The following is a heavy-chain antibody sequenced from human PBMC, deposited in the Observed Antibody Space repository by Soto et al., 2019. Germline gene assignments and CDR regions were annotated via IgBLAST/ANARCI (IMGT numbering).Heavy chain of an antibody. CDR3: ARDRGHCSGTGCYWFDP. CDR2: IYYGGST. D-gene: IGHD2-15*01. Sequence: PSETLSLTCTVSGGPISSGDYYWSWIRQQPGKGLEWIGFIYYGGSTDYNPSLKSRVTMSIDTSKNQFSMKLSSVTAADTAVYYCARDRGHCSGTGCYWFDPWGQGTLGTVSS. V-gene: IGHV4-31*03. J-gene: IGHJ5*01. CDR1: GGPISSGDYY.